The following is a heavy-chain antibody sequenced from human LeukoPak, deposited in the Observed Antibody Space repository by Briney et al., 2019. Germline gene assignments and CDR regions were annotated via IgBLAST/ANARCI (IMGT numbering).Heavy chain of an antibody. V-gene: IGHV3-30*02. CDR3: AKGDWEFKSYYFDY. D-gene: IGHD3-10*01. CDR2: IRYDGSNK. J-gene: IGHJ4*02. CDR1: GFTFSSYG. Sequence: GGSLRLSCAASGFTFSSYGMHWVRQAPGKGLEWVAFIRYDGSNKYYADSVKGRFTISRDNSKNTLYLQMNSLRAEDTAVYYCAKGDWEFKSYYFDYWGQGTLVTVSS.